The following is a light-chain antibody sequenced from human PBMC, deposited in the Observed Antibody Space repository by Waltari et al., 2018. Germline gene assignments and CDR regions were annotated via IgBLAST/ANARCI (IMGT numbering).Light chain of an antibody. CDR1: SPTIGITY. Sequence: QSVLTHPPSVSAAPGQTVTISCSGGSPTIGITYVSWYQQLPGTAPKLIIYDTDRRPSGIPARFSGSKSGTSATLVITGLQTGDEAEYYCGTWDSGLSGGLFGTGTKVIVL. CDR2: DTD. V-gene: IGLV1-51*01. J-gene: IGLJ1*01. CDR3: GTWDSGLSGGL.